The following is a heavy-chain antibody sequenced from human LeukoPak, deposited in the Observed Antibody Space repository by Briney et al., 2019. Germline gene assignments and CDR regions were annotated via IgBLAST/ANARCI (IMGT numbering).Heavy chain of an antibody. J-gene: IGHJ6*03. D-gene: IGHD5-12*01. V-gene: IGHV3-21*01. CDR1: GFTFSTYN. CDR3: ARDPYSGHYGNDYYYYMDV. CDR2: ITSSSSYS. Sequence: GGSLRLSCEASGFTFSTYNMNWVRQAPGKRLEWVSSITSSSSYSFYADSVKGRFTISRDNAKISLYLQMNNLRAEDTAVYYCARDPYSGHYGNDYYYYMDVWGKGTTVTISS.